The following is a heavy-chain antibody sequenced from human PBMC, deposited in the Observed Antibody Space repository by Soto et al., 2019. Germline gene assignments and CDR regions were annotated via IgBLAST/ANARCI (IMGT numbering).Heavy chain of an antibody. CDR2: IYYSGST. Sequence: PSETLSLTCTVSGGSISSYYWSWIRQPPGKGLEWIGYIYYSGSTNYNPSLKSRVTILVDTSKNQFSLKLSSVTAADTAVYYCARDSVAGDKDYYYYYGMDVWGQGTTVTVSS. J-gene: IGHJ6*02. D-gene: IGHD3-10*01. CDR3: ARDSVAGDKDYYYYYGMDV. CDR1: GGSISSYY. V-gene: IGHV4-59*01.